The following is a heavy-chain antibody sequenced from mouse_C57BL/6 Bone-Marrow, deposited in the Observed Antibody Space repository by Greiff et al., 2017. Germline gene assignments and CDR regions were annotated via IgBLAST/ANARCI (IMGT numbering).Heavy chain of an antibody. Sequence: VQLQQSGAELVKPGASVKLSCKASGYTFPEYTIHWVKPRSGQGLEWIGWFSPGSGSIKYNEKFKDKATLTADHSSSTVCMELSRLTSEDSSVYFGARHEDHCYCGSSGFAYWGKGTLVTVSA. J-gene: IGHJ3*01. V-gene: IGHV1-62-2*01. CDR2: FSPGSGSI. CDR1: GYTFPEYT. CDR3: ARHEDHCYCGSSGFAY. D-gene: IGHD1-1*01.